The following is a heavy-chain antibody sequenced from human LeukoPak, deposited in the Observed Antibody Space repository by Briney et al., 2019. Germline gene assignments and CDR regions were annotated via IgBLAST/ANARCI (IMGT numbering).Heavy chain of an antibody. D-gene: IGHD1-1*01. CDR3: ARTGPLGYYYYGMDV. CDR1: GGSISSGSFY. J-gene: IGHJ6*02. Sequence: SETLSLTCTVSGGSISSGSFYWGWIRQPPGKGLEWIGYIYYTGSTTSNPSLMSRVTISVDTSKNQFSLKLSSVTAADTAVYYCARTGPLGYYYYGMDVWDQGTTVTVSS. CDR2: IYYTGST. V-gene: IGHV4-61*01.